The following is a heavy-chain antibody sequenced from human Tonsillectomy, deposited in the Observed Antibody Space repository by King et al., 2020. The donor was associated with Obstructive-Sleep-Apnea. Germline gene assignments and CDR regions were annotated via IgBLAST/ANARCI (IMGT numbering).Heavy chain of an antibody. CDR1: GFTFSSYS. D-gene: IGHD2-2*01. Sequence: VQLVESGGGLVKPGGSLRLSCAASGFTFSSYSMNWVRQAPGKGLEWVSSISSSSSYIYYADSVKGRFTISRDNATNSRYLQMNSLRAEDTAVYYCARDFPDIVVANYYYYGMDVWGQGTTVTVSS. CDR2: ISSSSSYI. J-gene: IGHJ6*02. V-gene: IGHV3-21*01. CDR3: ARDFPDIVVANYYYYGMDV.